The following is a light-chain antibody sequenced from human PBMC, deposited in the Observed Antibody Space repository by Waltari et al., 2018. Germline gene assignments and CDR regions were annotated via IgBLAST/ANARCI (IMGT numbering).Light chain of an antibody. J-gene: IGLJ2*01. CDR3: AACDDSLSGVV. V-gene: IGLV1-36*01. CDR1: SSNIGNNA. CDR2: YDD. Sequence: QYVLTQPPSVSEAPRQRVNISCSGSSSNIGNNAVNWYQELPGKAPKLLIYYDDLLTSGVSDRFSGAKSGTSASLAISGLQSEDEADYYCAACDDSLSGVVFGGGTKLTVL.